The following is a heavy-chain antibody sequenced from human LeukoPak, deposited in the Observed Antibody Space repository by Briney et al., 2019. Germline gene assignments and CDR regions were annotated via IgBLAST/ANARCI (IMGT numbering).Heavy chain of an antibody. V-gene: IGHV1-2*02. CDR2: INPNSGGT. CDR3: ARDNYDFWSGYYKATYYYYYYMDV. D-gene: IGHD3-3*01. Sequence: GASVKVSCKASGYTFTGYYMHWVRQAPGQGLEWMGWINPNSGGTNHAQKFQGRVTMTRDTSISTAYMELSRLRSDDTAVYYCARDNYDFWSGYYKATYYYYYYMDVWGKGTTVTVSS. J-gene: IGHJ6*03. CDR1: GYTFTGYY.